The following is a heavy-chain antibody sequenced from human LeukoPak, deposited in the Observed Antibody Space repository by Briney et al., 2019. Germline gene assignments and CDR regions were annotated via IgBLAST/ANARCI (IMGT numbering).Heavy chain of an antibody. V-gene: IGHV1-18*01. CDR2: ISAYNGNT. D-gene: IGHD6-13*01. CDR1: GYTFTSNG. J-gene: IGHJ4*02. Sequence: ASVKVSCKASGYTFTSNGISWVRQAPGQGLEWMGWISAYNGNTNYAQKLQGRVTMTTDTSTSTAYMELRSLRSDDTAMYYCAREGIRIAAAGTIDYWGQGTLVTVSS. CDR3: AREGIRIAAAGTIDY.